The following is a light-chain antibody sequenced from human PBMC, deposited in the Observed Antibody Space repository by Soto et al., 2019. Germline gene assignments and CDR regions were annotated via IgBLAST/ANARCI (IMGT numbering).Light chain of an antibody. CDR2: DAS. J-gene: IGKJ1*01. V-gene: IGKV1-5*01. CDR3: QQDETSSEK. CDR1: QSVSGW. Sequence: ITYSPSPRSASVGDTVTVNCRASQSVSGWLAWYQQKPGEAPKLLIYDASALPRGVPSRFSGSGSGTKFTLTIASLQPDDFATYYCQQDETSSEKFGPGTKVEIK.